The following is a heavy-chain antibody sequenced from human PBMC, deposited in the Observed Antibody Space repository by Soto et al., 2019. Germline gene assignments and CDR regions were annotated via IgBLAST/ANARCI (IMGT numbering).Heavy chain of an antibody. CDR1: GFTFRSYS. CDR2: ISSSGTYI. Sequence: GGSLRLSCAASGFTFRSYSMNWVRQAPGKGLEWVSSISSSGTYIYYADSVKGRFTISRDNSKNTLYPQMNSLRAEDTAVYYCARSGSGSIDAFDIWGQGTMVTVSS. CDR3: ARSGSGSIDAFDI. V-gene: IGHV3-21*01. D-gene: IGHD3-22*01. J-gene: IGHJ3*02.